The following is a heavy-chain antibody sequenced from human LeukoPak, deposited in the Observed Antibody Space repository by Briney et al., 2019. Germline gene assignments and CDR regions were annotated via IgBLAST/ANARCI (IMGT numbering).Heavy chain of an antibody. CDR2: IYYSGNT. Sequence: SETLSLTCAVSGDSISSYYWSWIRQPPGKGLGWIGYIYYSGNTNYNPSLKSRVTMSVDTSRNQFSLKLTSVTAADTAVYYCATAPGGSYPYYFDHWGQGTLVTISS. CDR3: ATAPGGSYPYYFDH. V-gene: IGHV4-59*01. CDR1: GDSISSYY. D-gene: IGHD2-15*01. J-gene: IGHJ4*02.